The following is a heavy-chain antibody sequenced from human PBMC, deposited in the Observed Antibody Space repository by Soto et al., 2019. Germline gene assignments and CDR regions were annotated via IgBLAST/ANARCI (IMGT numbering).Heavy chain of an antibody. CDR2: VNHSGST. Sequence: QVQLQQWGAGLLKPSETLSLTCAVYGGAFSGYYWSWIRQPPGKGLEWIGEVNHSGSTNYNPSLKYRDTKPVDTSKNQFARKLCSVTAAETAVYFCGGGVRSRYGRRVDYCGQGTLVTVSS. V-gene: IGHV4-34*01. J-gene: IGHJ4*02. CDR1: GGAFSGYY. CDR3: GGGVRSRYGRRVDY. D-gene: IGHD5-12*01.